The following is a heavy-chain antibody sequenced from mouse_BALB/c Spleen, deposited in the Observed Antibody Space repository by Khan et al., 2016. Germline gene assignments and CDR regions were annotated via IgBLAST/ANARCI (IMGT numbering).Heavy chain of an antibody. CDR2: IAPSDSYS. CDR3: ARGNGYLDY. V-gene: IGHV1-69*02. J-gene: IGHJ2*01. D-gene: IGHD1-1*02. CDR1: GYTFTSYW. Sequence: QVQLQQSGAEFVKPGASVKLSCKASGYTFTSYWMYWVKQRPGQGLEWIGEIAPSDSYSNYNQKFKGKATLTVDKTSSTAYMQLSSLTSEDSAVYYCARGNGYLDYWGQGTTLTVSS.